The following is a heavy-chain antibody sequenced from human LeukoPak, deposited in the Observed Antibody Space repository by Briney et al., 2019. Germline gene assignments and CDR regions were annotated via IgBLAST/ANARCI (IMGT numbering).Heavy chain of an antibody. D-gene: IGHD6-13*01. V-gene: IGHV3-73*01. J-gene: IGHJ4*02. CDR3: AREGGGSSWYRPFDY. CDR2: IRSKANSYAT. CDR1: GFTFSGSA. Sequence: GGSLRLSCAASGFTFSGSAMHWVRQASGKGLEWVGRIRSKANSYATAYAASVKGRFTISRDDSKNTAYLQMNSLKTEDTAVYYCAREGGGSSWYRPFDYWGQGTLVTVSS.